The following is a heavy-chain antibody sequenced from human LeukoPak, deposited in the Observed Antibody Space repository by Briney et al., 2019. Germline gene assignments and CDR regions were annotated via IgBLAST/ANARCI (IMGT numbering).Heavy chain of an antibody. V-gene: IGHV3-48*03. Sequence: QPGGSLRLSCAASGFTFKNFEMNWVRQAPGTGLEWLSYISGSGATIYYADSVKGRFTISRDNAKNSVYLQMNSPRADDTAVYFCARDGDGGSYRQRFDYWGQGTLVTVSS. CDR1: GFTFKNFE. CDR3: ARDGDGGSYRQRFDY. J-gene: IGHJ4*02. D-gene: IGHD3-16*02. CDR2: ISGSGATI.